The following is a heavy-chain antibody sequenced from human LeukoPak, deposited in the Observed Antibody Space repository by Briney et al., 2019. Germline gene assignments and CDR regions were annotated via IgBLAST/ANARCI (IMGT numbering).Heavy chain of an antibody. Sequence: ASVKVSRKASGYTFTGYYMHWVRQAPGQGLEWMGWINPNSGGTNYAQKFQGRVTMTRDTSISTAYMELSRLRSDDTAVYYFAIAYGGNSFYYWGRGTLVTVSS. CDR1: GYTFTGYY. CDR2: INPNSGGT. CDR3: AIAYGGNSFYY. V-gene: IGHV1-2*02. D-gene: IGHD4-23*01. J-gene: IGHJ4*02.